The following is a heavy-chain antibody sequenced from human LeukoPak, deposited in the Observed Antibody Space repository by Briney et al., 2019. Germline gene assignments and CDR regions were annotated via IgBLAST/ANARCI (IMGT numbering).Heavy chain of an antibody. J-gene: IGHJ5*02. CDR1: GGSISSGGYY. Sequence: SQTLSLTCTVSGGSISSGGYYWSWIRQHPGKGLEWIGYIYYSGSTYYNPSLKSRVTKSVDTSKNQFSLKLSSVTAADTAVYYCSRVSIVVVPAAMRWIGGNWFDPWGQGTLVTVSS. CDR2: IYYSGST. V-gene: IGHV4-31*03. CDR3: SRVSIVVVPAAMRWIGGNWFDP. D-gene: IGHD2-2*01.